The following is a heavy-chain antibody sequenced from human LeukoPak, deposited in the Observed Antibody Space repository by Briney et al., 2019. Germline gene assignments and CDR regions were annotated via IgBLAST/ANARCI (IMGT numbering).Heavy chain of an antibody. V-gene: IGHV4-38-2*02. CDR2: ISSSGNT. CDR3: ARVGTVVVTARSARYFDL. D-gene: IGHD2-21*02. J-gene: IGHJ2*01. CDR1: GYSISSGYY. Sequence: SETLSLTCSVSGYSISSGYYWGWIRQPPGKRLEWVGSISSSGNTYYNPTLKSRVTISVDTSKNQFSLNLTSVTAADAAVYYCARVGTVVVTARSARYFDLWGRGTLVTVSS.